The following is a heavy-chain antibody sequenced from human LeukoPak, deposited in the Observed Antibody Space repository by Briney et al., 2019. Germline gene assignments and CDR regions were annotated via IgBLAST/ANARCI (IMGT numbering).Heavy chain of an antibody. V-gene: IGHV1-69*04. Sequence: ASVKVSCKASGGTFSSYAISWVRQAPGQGLEWMGRIIPILGIANYAQKFQGRVTITADKSTSTAYMELSSLRSEDTAVYYCARDPRRGVRDYWGQGTLVTVSS. J-gene: IGHJ4*02. CDR2: IIPILGIA. CDR3: ARDPRRGVRDY. CDR1: GGTFSSYA. D-gene: IGHD3-10*01.